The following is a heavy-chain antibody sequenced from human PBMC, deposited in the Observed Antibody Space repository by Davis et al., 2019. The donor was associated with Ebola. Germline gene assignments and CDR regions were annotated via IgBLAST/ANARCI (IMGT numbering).Heavy chain of an antibody. Sequence: PGGSLRLSCVASGFTFTNAWMNWVRQAPGKGLEWVARFKSKTDGGATDYAASVKGRFTISRDDSKNTLYLQMNSLKTEDTAVYYCTTIPSYGLAPGYYGMDVWGQGTTVTVSS. J-gene: IGHJ6*02. CDR1: GFTFTNAW. CDR3: TTIPSYGLAPGYYGMDV. CDR2: FKSKTDGGAT. V-gene: IGHV3-15*07. D-gene: IGHD6-25*01.